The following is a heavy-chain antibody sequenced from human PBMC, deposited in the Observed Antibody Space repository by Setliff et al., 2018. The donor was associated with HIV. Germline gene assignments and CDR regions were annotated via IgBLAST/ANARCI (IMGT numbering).Heavy chain of an antibody. D-gene: IGHD6-25*01. CDR1: GGAFSGYY. CDR3: TRAQNAAPRPFDY. CDR2: VNHKGVA. Sequence: SETLSLTCAVYGGAFSGYYWTWIRQSPGRGLEWIGEVNHKGVANYSPSLMRRATISADTSKNQFSLRLSSVTAADTALYFCTRAQNAAPRPFDYWGQGTLVTVSS. J-gene: IGHJ4*02. V-gene: IGHV4-34*01.